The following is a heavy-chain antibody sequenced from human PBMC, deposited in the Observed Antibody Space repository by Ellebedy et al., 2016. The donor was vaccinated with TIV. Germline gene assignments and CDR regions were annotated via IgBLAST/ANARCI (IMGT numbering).Heavy chain of an antibody. J-gene: IGHJ4*02. Sequence: GESLKISCAASGFTVSSKYMSWVRQAPGKGLEWVSSISSSSSYIYYADSVKGRFTISRDNAKNSLYLQMNSLRAEDTAVYYCARDPQYYFDYWGQGTLVTVSS. CDR3: ARDPQYYFDY. V-gene: IGHV3-21*01. CDR2: ISSSSSYI. CDR1: GFTVSSKY.